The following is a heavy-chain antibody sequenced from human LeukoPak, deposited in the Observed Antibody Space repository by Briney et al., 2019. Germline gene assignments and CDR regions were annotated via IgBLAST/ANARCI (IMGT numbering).Heavy chain of an antibody. V-gene: IGHV4-59*01. CDR1: GVSISSYY. Sequence: PSETLSLTCTVSGVSISSYYWSWIRQPPGKGLEWIGYIYYSGSTNYNPSLKSRVTISVDTSKSQFSLKLSSVTAADTAVYYCARDHGLGVGDAFDIWGQGTMVTVSS. CDR2: IYYSGST. J-gene: IGHJ3*02. CDR3: ARDHGLGVGDAFDI. D-gene: IGHD2-15*01.